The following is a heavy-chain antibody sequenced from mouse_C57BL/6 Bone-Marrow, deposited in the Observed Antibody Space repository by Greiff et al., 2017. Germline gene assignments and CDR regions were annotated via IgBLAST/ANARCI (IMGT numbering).Heavy chain of an antibody. J-gene: IGHJ3*01. Sequence: VQLKESGGGLVQPGGSLKLSCAASGFTFSDYYMYWVRQTPEKRLEWVAYISNGGGSTYYPDTVKGRFTISRDNAKNTLYLQMSRLKAEDTAMYYCARLIYYGNYVWFAYWGQGTLVTVSA. V-gene: IGHV5-12*01. CDR1: GFTFSDYY. CDR2: ISNGGGST. D-gene: IGHD2-1*01. CDR3: ARLIYYGNYVWFAY.